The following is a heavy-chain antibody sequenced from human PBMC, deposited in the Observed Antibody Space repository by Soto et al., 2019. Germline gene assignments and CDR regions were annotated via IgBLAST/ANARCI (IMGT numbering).Heavy chain of an antibody. CDR1: GYTFITYG. Sequence: ASVKVSCKASGYTFITYGVTWVRQAPGQGLEWMGWITPYNGKTHYAQKFQDRVTMTTDTAATAAYMELRSLTSDDSAMYFCARDTSHYFDHWGQGILVTVSS. CDR3: ARDTSHYFDH. CDR2: ITPYNGKT. V-gene: IGHV1-18*01. D-gene: IGHD2-2*01. J-gene: IGHJ4*02.